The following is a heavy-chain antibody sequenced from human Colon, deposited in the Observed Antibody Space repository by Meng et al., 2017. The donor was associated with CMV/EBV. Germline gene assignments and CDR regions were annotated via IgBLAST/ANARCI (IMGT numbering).Heavy chain of an antibody. CDR1: GYSFTYGYTSTSYG. CDR3: ARGWDSGSYFDY. V-gene: IGHV1-3*04. D-gene: IGHD1-26*01. J-gene: IGHJ4*02. CDR2: INTGNGKT. Sequence: QVQLVQSGAEAKKPGASVKVYCKASGYSFTYGYTSTSYGIHWVRQAPGQRLEWMGWINTGNGKTKSSERFQGRVTITEDTSASTVYMELSSLTSEDTAVYYCARGWDSGSYFDYWGQGSLVTVSS.